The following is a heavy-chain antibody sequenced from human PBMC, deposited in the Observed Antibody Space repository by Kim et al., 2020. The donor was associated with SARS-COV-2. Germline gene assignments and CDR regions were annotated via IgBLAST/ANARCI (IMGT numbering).Heavy chain of an antibody. Sequence: GGSLRLSCAASGFTFDDYAMHWVRQAPGKGLEWVSLISGDGGSTYYADSVKGRFTISRDNSKNSLYLQMNSLRTEDTALYYCAKGQAFWSGFRWYYYYGMDVWGQGTTVTVSS. J-gene: IGHJ6*02. CDR1: GFTFDDYA. CDR2: ISGDGGST. D-gene: IGHD3-3*01. CDR3: AKGQAFWSGFRWYYYYGMDV. V-gene: IGHV3-43*02.